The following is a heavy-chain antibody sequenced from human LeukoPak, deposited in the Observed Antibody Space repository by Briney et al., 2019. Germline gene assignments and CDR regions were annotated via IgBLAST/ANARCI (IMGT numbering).Heavy chain of an antibody. CDR3: AKDLDYYGSGSSWD. CDR2: ISGSGGST. Sequence: GGSLRLSCAASGFTFSSYAMSWVRQAPGKGLEWVSAISGSGGSTYYADSVKGRFTISRDNSKNTLYLKMNSLRAEDTAVYYCAKDLDYYGSGSSWDWGQGTLVTVSS. J-gene: IGHJ4*02. D-gene: IGHD3-10*01. CDR1: GFTFSSYA. V-gene: IGHV3-23*01.